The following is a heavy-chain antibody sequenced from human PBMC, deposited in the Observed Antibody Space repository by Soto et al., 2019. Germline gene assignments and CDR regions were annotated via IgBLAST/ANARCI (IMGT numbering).Heavy chain of an antibody. CDR3: ARVVRNDYGDQTLTFDY. D-gene: IGHD4-17*01. CDR2: ISAYNGNT. V-gene: IGHV1-18*01. J-gene: IGHJ4*02. Sequence: ASVKVSCKASGYTFTSYGISWVRQAPGQGFEWMGWISAYNGNTNYAQKLQGRVTMTTDTSTSTAYMELRSLRSDDTAVYYCARVVRNDYGDQTLTFDYWGQGTLVTVSS. CDR1: GYTFTSYG.